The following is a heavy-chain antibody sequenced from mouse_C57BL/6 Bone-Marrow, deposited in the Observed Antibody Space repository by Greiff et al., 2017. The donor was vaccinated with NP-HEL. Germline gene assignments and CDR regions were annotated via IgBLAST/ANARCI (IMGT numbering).Heavy chain of an antibody. Sequence: QVQLQQSGAELARPGASVKLSCKASGFTFTSYGISWVKQRTGKGIEWIGEIYTRRGNTYYNEKFTGKATLTADKSSRTAYMVRRSLTSEDCAVYFCARGWVPLCYWGQGTTLTVSS. CDR1: GFTFTSYG. J-gene: IGHJ2*01. CDR3: ARGWVPLCY. CDR2: IYTRRGNT. V-gene: IGHV1-81*01. D-gene: IGHD2-3*01.